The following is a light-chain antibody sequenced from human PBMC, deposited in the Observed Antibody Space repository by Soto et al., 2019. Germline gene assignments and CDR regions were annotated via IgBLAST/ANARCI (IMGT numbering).Light chain of an antibody. CDR3: QKYNSAPRT. J-gene: IGKJ1*01. CDR1: QGISNY. V-gene: IGKV1-27*01. Sequence: DIQMTQSPSSLSASVGDRVTITCRASQGISNYLAWYQQKPGKVPKLLIYAAYTLQSDVPSRFSGSGSGTDVTLTISRLQPEEVATDYCQKYNSAPRTFGQGNKVEIQ. CDR2: AAY.